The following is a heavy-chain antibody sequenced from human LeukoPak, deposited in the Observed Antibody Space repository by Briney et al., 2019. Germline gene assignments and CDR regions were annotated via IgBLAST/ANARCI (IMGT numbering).Heavy chain of an antibody. Sequence: ASVKVSCKASGYTFTGYYMHWVRQAPGQGLEWMGWMNPNSGNTGYAQKFQGRVTMTRNTSISTAYMELSSLRSEDTAVYYCARAPYCSSTSCSDYYYYMDVWGKGTTVTISS. CDR2: MNPNSGNT. CDR3: ARAPYCSSTSCSDYYYYMDV. CDR1: GYTFTGYY. V-gene: IGHV1-8*02. J-gene: IGHJ6*03. D-gene: IGHD2-2*01.